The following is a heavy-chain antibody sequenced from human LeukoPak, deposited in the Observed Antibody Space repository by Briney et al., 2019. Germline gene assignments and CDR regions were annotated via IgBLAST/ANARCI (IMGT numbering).Heavy chain of an antibody. CDR2: IGTAGDP. J-gene: IGHJ4*02. D-gene: IGHD5-18*01. V-gene: IGHV3-13*05. Sequence: GGTLRLSCAASGFTFSSYDMHWVRQATGKGLEWVSAIGTAGDPYYPGSVKGRFTISRENDKNSLYLQMNSLRAGDTAVYYCARVDSYGGSYWGQGTLVTVSS. CDR1: GFTFSSYD. CDR3: ARVDSYGGSY.